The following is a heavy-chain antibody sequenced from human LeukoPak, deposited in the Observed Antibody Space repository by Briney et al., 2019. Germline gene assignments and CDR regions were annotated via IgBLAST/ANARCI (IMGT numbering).Heavy chain of an antibody. J-gene: IGHJ4*02. D-gene: IGHD5-24*01. Sequence: ASVKASCTASGYTFTSYAMHWVRQAPGQGLEWMGWITPGGGTNYPQKFQGRVAITWDTSITTAYMDLSRLTSDDTAVYYCARDRYGDGFAHFDYWGQGALVTVSS. CDR1: GYTFTSYA. V-gene: IGHV1-2*02. CDR3: ARDRYGDGFAHFDY. CDR2: ITPGGGT.